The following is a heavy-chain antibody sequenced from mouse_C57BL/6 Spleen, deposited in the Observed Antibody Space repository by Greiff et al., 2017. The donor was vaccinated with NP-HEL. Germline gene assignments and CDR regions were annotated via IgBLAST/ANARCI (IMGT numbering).Heavy chain of an antibody. V-gene: IGHV1-26*01. J-gene: IGHJ2*01. CDR3: ARPFTTVVADDCDY. CDR2: INPNNGGT. Sequence: VQLKQSGPELVKPGASVKISCKASGYTFTDYYMNWVKQSHGKSLEWIGDINPNNGGTSYNQTFKGKATLTVDQSSSTAYMELRSLTSEDSAVYYCARPFTTVVADDCDYWGKGTTLTVSS. CDR1: GYTFTDYY. D-gene: IGHD1-1*01.